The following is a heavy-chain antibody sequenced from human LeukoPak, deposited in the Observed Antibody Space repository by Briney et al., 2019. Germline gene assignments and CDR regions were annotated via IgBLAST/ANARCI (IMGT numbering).Heavy chain of an antibody. CDR3: ASGAARTYYFDY. V-gene: IGHV4-59*01. Sequence: SETLSLTCAVYGGSFSSYYWSWIRQPPGKGLEWIGYIYYSGSTNYNPSLKSRVTISVDTSKNQFSLKLSSVTAADTAVYYCASGAARTYYFDYWGQGTLVTVSS. CDR1: GGSFSSYY. CDR2: IYYSGST. D-gene: IGHD6-6*01. J-gene: IGHJ4*02.